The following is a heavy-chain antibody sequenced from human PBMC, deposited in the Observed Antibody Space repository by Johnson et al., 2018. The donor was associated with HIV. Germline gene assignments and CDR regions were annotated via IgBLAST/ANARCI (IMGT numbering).Heavy chain of an antibody. Sequence: QMLLVESGGGVVQPGKSLRLSCSASRFTFSNYAMNWVRQAPGKGLAWMAIISYDGSNKYYADSVKGRFTISRDNSKNTLYLQMNSLRAEDTAVYYCAKDPVGATWAFDIWGQGTMVTVSS. CDR3: AKDPVGATWAFDI. D-gene: IGHD1-26*01. CDR1: RFTFSNYA. CDR2: ISYDGSNK. V-gene: IGHV3-30*04. J-gene: IGHJ3*02.